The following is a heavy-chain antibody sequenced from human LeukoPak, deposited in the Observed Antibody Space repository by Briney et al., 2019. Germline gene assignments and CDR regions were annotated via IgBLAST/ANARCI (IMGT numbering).Heavy chain of an antibody. Sequence: GGSLRLSCAASGFTFSTFAMIWVRQPPGKGLEWVSSIFPSGGEIHYADSVRGRFAISRDNSKSTLSLQMNSLRAEDTAIYYCATYRQVLLPFESWGQGTLVTVSS. CDR1: GFTFSTFA. CDR2: IFPSGGEI. D-gene: IGHD2-8*02. CDR3: ATYRQVLLPFES. V-gene: IGHV3-23*01. J-gene: IGHJ4*02.